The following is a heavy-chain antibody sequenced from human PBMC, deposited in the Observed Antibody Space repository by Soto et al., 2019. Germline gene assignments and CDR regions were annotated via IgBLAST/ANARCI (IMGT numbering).Heavy chain of an antibody. Sequence: WGSLRLSCAASGFSVISYSIHLFRHSAGKGLEWVAAMSFDGNSKYFADSVKGRFKISRDTSKNTWSLEMESLGVEDSALYHCTRGRSMIANDDFEYWGQGTQVTVSS. CDR1: GFSVISYS. D-gene: IGHD2-21*01. J-gene: IGHJ4*02. CDR3: TRGRSMIANDDFEY. CDR2: MSFDGNSK. V-gene: IGHV3-30-3*01.